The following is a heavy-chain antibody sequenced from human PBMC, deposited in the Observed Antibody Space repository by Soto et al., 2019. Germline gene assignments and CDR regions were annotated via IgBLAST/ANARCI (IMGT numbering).Heavy chain of an antibody. Sequence: GGSLRLSCAASGFTFSSYGMHWVRQAPGKGLEWVAVIWYDGSNKYYADSVKGRFTISRDNSKNTLYLQMNSLRAEDTAVYYCARDSSGLYYFDYWGQGTLVTVSS. CDR2: IWYDGSNK. D-gene: IGHD3-22*01. CDR3: ARDSSGLYYFDY. J-gene: IGHJ4*02. V-gene: IGHV3-33*01. CDR1: GFTFSSYG.